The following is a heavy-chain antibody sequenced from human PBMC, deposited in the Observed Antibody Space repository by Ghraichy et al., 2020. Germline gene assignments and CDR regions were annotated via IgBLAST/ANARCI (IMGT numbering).Heavy chain of an antibody. D-gene: IGHD3-9*01. J-gene: IGHJ4*02. Sequence: GGSLRLSCAASGFIFSENAMSWVRQAPGKGLEWVAGISANGGSANYADSAKGRFTISRDNSKNTLFLQMNGLRPGDMALYYCAKALTGVPHWGQGTLVTVSS. CDR3: AKALTGVPH. CDR1: GFIFSENA. V-gene: IGHV3-23*01. CDR2: ISANGGSA.